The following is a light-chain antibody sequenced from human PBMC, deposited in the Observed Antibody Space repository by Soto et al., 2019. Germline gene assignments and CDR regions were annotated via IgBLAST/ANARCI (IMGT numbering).Light chain of an antibody. CDR3: EQYGSSPPIT. V-gene: IGKV3-20*01. Sequence: EIVVTQSPGTLSLSPGERATLSCRANQSVSSSYLAWYQQKPGQAPRLLIYGASSRATGIPDRFSGSGSGTDFTLTISRLEPEDFAVYYCEQYGSSPPITFGQGTRLEIK. J-gene: IGKJ5*01. CDR1: QSVSSSY. CDR2: GAS.